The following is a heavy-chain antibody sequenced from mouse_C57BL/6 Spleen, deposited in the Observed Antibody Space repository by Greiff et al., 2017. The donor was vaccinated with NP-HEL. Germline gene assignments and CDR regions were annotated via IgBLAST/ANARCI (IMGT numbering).Heavy chain of an antibody. CDR1: GYAFSSSW. CDR2: IYPGDGDT. V-gene: IGHV1-82*01. J-gene: IGHJ4*01. CDR3: ARGRDYDGVMDY. Sequence: VQLQHSGPELVKPGASVKISCKASGYAFSSSWMNWVKQRPGKGLEWIGRIYPGDGDTNYNGKFKGKATLTADKSSSTAYMQLSSLTSEDSAVYFCARGRDYDGVMDYWGQGTSVTVSS. D-gene: IGHD2-4*01.